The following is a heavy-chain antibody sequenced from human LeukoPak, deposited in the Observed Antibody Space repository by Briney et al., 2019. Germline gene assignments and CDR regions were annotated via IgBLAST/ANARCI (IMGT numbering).Heavy chain of an antibody. CDR2: IWYGGSNK. D-gene: IGHD3-22*01. Sequence: GGSLRLSCAASGFTFSSYGMHWVRQAPGKGLEWVAVIWYGGSNKYYADSVKGRFTISRDNSKSTLYLQMNSLRAEDTAVYYCAKDFYYDSSGSNPRQGPLFDPWGQGTLVTVSS. CDR1: GFTFSSYG. V-gene: IGHV3-33*06. CDR3: AKDFYYDSSGSNPRQGPLFDP. J-gene: IGHJ5*02.